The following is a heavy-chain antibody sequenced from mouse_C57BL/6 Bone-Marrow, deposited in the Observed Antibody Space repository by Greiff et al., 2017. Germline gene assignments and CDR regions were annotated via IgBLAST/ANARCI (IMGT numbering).Heavy chain of an antibody. Sequence: EVQLVESGGGLVKPGGSLKLSCAASGFTFSSYAMSWVSQPPEKRLEWVATISDGGSYTYYPDNVKGRFTISRDNAKNNLYLQMGHLKSEDTAMYYCARSSYYYGSLFAYWGQGTLVTVSA. CDR1: GFTFSSYA. V-gene: IGHV5-4*01. CDR3: ARSSYYYGSLFAY. D-gene: IGHD1-1*01. CDR2: ISDGGSYT. J-gene: IGHJ3*01.